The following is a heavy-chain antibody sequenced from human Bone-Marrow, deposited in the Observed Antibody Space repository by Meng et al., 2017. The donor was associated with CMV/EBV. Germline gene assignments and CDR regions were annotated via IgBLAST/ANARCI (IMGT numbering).Heavy chain of an antibody. J-gene: IGHJ5*02. V-gene: IGHV3-15*01. CDR1: GFTFSNAW. D-gene: IGHD5-18*01. CDR2: IKSKTEGGTT. CDR3: TSLRGDTAMVTS. Sequence: GGSLRLSCAASGFTFSNAWMSWVRQAPGKGLEWVGRIKSKTEGGTTDYAAPVKGRFIISRDDSRNTLYLQMNSLKTEDTAVYYCTSLRGDTAMVTSWGQGTLVTVSS.